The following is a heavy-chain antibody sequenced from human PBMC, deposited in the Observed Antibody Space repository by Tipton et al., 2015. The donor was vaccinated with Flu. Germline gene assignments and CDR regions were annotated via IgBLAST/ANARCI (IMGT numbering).Heavy chain of an antibody. V-gene: IGHV4-61*02. CDR3: ARDTMVRGTIGP. CDR1: GGSISSGSYY. Sequence: TLSLTCTVSGGSISSGSYYWSWIRQPAGKGLEWIGRIYTSGSTNYNPSLKSRVTISVDTSKNQFSLRLTSVSAADTAVYYCARDTMVRGTIGPWGQGTLVTVSS. J-gene: IGHJ5*02. D-gene: IGHD3-10*01. CDR2: IYTSGST.